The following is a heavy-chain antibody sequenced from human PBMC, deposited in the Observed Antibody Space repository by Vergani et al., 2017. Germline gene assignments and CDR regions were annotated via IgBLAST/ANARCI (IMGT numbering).Heavy chain of an antibody. CDR1: GFTFGDYA. D-gene: IGHD6-13*01. V-gene: IGHV3-49*03. CDR2: IRSKAYGGTT. CDR3: TRGYSSSWFLYYYYGMDV. Sequence: EVQLVESGGGLVQPGRSLRLSCTASGFTFGDYAMSWFRQAPGKGLEWVGFIRSKAYGGTTEYAASVKGRFTISRDDSKSIAYLQMNILTTDDTAVYYCTRGYSSSWFLYYYYGMDVWGQGTTVTVSS. J-gene: IGHJ6*02.